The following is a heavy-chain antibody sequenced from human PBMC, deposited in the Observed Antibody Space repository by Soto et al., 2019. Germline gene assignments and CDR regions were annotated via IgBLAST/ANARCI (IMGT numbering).Heavy chain of an antibody. V-gene: IGHV4-34*01. CDR1: GGSFSGYY. CDR3: AREYERYNWNYGAFDI. J-gene: IGHJ3*02. Sequence: SETLSLTCAVYGGSFSGYYWSWIRQPPGKGLEWIGEINHSGSTNYNPSLKSRVTISVDTSKNQFSLKLSSVTAADTAVYYCAREYERYNWNYGAFDIWGQGTMVTVSS. CDR2: INHSGST. D-gene: IGHD1-7*01.